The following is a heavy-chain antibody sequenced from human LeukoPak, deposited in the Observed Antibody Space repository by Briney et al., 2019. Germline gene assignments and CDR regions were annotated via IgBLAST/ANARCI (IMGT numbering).Heavy chain of an antibody. CDR3: AKDIFGDSSGWYPFDY. CDR2: ISWNSGSI. J-gene: IGHJ4*02. CDR1: GFTFSSYA. D-gene: IGHD6-19*01. Sequence: PGGSLRLSCAASGFTFSSYAMSWVRQAPGKGLEWVSGISWNSGSIGYADSVKGRFTISRDNAKNSLYLQMNSLRAEDTALYYCAKDIFGDSSGWYPFDYWGQGTLVTVSS. V-gene: IGHV3-9*01.